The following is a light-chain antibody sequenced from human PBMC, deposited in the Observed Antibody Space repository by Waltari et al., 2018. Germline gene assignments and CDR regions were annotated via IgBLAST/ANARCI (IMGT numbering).Light chain of an antibody. Sequence: SSVLTQPPSVSVAPGQTATITCGGNNIGSKSVHWYQQKPGQAPVLVVYDEDVRPPGIHERISGSNSANTAALTSNRVEGGDEAAYFCQVWDNYADLVIFGGGTKLTVL. CDR3: QVWDNYADLVI. J-gene: IGLJ2*01. CDR1: NIGSKS. V-gene: IGLV3-21*02. CDR2: DED.